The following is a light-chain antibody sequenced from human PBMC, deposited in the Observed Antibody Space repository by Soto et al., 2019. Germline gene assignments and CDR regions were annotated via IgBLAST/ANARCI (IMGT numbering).Light chain of an antibody. J-gene: IGKJ4*01. CDR3: QQRINWPLT. CDR1: QSVNVY. CDR2: DAS. Sequence: DIVLTQSPATLSLSPGERATLSCRASQSVNVYLAWYQQKPGQAPRLLIYDASNRATGIPARFSSSGSGTDFTLTISTLEPEDFAVYYCQQRINWPLTFGGGTRVEIK. V-gene: IGKV3-11*01.